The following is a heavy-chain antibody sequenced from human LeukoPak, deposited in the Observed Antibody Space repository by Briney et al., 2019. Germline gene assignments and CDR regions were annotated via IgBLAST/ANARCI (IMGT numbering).Heavy chain of an antibody. CDR3: ARLTADGRLYFVD. Sequence: GGSLRLSCAASGFTVNSNYSSWVRQAPGKGLEWVSTLYNTGNTYYANSVKGRFSSSRDNSKNTLFLQMNSLRAEDTAVYYCARLTADGRLYFVDWGPGTLVTVSS. V-gene: IGHV3-53*01. D-gene: IGHD6-13*01. J-gene: IGHJ4*02. CDR2: LYNTGNT. CDR1: GFTVNSNY.